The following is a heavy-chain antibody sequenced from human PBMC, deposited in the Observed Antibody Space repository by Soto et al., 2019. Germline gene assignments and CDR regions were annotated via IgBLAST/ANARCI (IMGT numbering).Heavy chain of an antibody. CDR3: ARGPAILNP. D-gene: IGHD3-3*01. V-gene: IGHV6-1*01. CDR1: GDGVSSNDAA. J-gene: IGHJ5*02. Sequence: HTLSHIGAISGDGVSSNDAAWIWIRQSPLRGLEWLGRTYYRSKWYSVTAVSVKGRATIKPDTSKNQFSLQLNSVTPEDTAVYYCARGPAILNPWGQGILVTVSS. CDR2: TYYRSKWYS.